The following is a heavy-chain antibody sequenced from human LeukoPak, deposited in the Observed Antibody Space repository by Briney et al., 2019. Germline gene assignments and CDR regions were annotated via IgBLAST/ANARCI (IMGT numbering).Heavy chain of an antibody. Sequence: SETLSLTCSVSGGSISSYYWSWIRQPPGKGLEWIGYIYYTGSTSYNPSLKSRVTISVDTSKNQFPLKLSTVTAADTAVYYCARLRVDTYWYFDLWGRGTLVTVSS. J-gene: IGHJ2*01. CDR1: GGSISSYY. CDR3: ARLRVDTYWYFDL. CDR2: IYYTGST. D-gene: IGHD3/OR15-3a*01. V-gene: IGHV4-59*08.